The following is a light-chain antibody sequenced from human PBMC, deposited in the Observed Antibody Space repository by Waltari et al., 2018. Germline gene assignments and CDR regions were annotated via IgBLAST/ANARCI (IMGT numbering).Light chain of an antibody. CDR3: MQTLQTPYS. Sequence: DIVMTQTPLSLPVTPGEPASISCRSSQSLLHSNGNTYLFWYLQKPGQPPRLLIQRVSNRFSGVPDRFSGRGSGTDFTLKISRVEAEDVGVYYCMQTLQTPYSFGQGTKVEIK. CDR1: QSLLHSNGNTY. J-gene: IGKJ2*03. CDR2: RVS. V-gene: IGKV2D-29*01.